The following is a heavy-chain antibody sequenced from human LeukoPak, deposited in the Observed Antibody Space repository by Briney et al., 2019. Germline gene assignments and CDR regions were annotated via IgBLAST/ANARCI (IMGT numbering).Heavy chain of an antibody. CDR1: GFTFSSYA. CDR2: ISSNGGST. CDR3: ALIVGATTG. V-gene: IGHV3-64*01. J-gene: IGHJ4*02. Sequence: PGGSLRLSCAASGFTFSSYAMHWVRQAPGKGLEYVSAISSNGGSTYYANSVKGRFTISRDNSKNTLYLQMGSLRAEDMAVYYCALIVGATTGWGQGTLVTVSS. D-gene: IGHD1-26*01.